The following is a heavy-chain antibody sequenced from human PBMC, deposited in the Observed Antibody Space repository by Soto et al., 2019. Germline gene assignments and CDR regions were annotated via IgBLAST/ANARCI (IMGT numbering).Heavy chain of an antibody. J-gene: IGHJ6*02. CDR3: ARGSFWSGYLNYYGMDV. V-gene: IGHV4-30-2*01. CDR2: IYHSGST. D-gene: IGHD3-3*01. Sequence: SETLSLTCAVSGGSISSGGYSWSWIRQPPGKGLEWIGYIYHSGSTYYNPSLKSRVTISVDRSKNQFSLKLSSVTAADTAVYYCARGSFWSGYLNYYGMDVWGQGTTVTVSS. CDR1: GGSISSGGYS.